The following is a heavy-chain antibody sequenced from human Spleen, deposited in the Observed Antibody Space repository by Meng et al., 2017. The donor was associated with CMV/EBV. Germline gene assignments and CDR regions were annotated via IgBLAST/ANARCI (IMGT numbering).Heavy chain of an antibody. CDR3: AKDYQYSGGNVDY. V-gene: IGHV3-11*06. J-gene: IGHJ4*02. CDR1: GFTFSDYY. Sequence: GESLKISCAASGFTFSDYYMSWIRQAPGKGLEWVSYISSSSSYIYYADSVKGRFTISRDNSKNTLYLQMNSLRAEDTAVYYCAKDYQYSGGNVDYWGQGTLVTVSS. D-gene: IGHD4-23*01. CDR2: ISSSSSYI.